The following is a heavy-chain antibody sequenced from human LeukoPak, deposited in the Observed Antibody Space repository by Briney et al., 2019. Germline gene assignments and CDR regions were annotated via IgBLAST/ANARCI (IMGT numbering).Heavy chain of an antibody. CDR3: ARGEYYYDSSGYPDY. CDR2: ISTSGST. Sequence: SETLSLTCTVSGYSISSGTYYWTWIRQPAGKGLEWIGRISTSGSTYYNPSLKSRVTISVDTSKNQFSLKLSSVTAADTAVYYCARGEYYYDSSGYPDYWGQGTLVTVSS. D-gene: IGHD3-22*01. J-gene: IGHJ4*02. CDR1: GYSISSGTYY. V-gene: IGHV4-61*02.